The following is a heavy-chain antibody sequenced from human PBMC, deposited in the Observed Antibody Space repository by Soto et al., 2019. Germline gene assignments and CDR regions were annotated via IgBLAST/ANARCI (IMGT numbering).Heavy chain of an antibody. D-gene: IGHD6-19*01. J-gene: IGHJ4*02. V-gene: IGHV1-69*06. CDR3: ARDPYTQWPESRTRFDY. Sequence: QVQLVQSGAEVKKPGSSVKVSCKASGGTFSCYAISWVRQAPGQGLEWMGGIIPIFGTANYAQKFQGRVTITADKSTSTAYMELSSLRSEDTAVYYCARDPYTQWPESRTRFDYWGQGTLVTVSS. CDR1: GGTFSCYA. CDR2: IIPIFGTA.